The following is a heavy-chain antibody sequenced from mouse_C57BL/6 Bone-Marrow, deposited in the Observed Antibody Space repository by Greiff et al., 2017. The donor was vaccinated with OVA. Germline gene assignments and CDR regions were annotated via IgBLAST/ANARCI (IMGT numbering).Heavy chain of an antibody. Sequence: VQLQQSVAELVRPGASVKLSCTASGFNINNTYMHWVKQRPEQGLEWIGRIDPANGNTKYAPKFQGKATIIADTSSNTAYLQLSSLTSEDTAIYYCARDTLITTRAMDYWGQGTSVTVSS. V-gene: IGHV14-3*01. CDR3: ARDTLITTRAMDY. J-gene: IGHJ4*01. CDR1: GFNINNTY. CDR2: IDPANGNT. D-gene: IGHD2-4*01.